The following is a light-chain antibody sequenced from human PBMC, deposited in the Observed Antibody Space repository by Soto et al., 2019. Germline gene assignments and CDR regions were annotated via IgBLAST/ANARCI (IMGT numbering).Light chain of an antibody. V-gene: IGKV3-20*01. CDR3: LQYGSSPYT. CDR1: QSVSRY. Sequence: EIVMTQSPGILSLSPGERATLSCRASQSVSRYLNWFQHKPGQAPRLLIYGASSRAAGIPDRFSGSGSGTDLTLTISRLEPEDFAVFYCLQYGSSPYTFGQGTKLEIK. CDR2: GAS. J-gene: IGKJ2*01.